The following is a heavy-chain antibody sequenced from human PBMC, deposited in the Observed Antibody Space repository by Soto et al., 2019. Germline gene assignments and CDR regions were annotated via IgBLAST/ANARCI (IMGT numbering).Heavy chain of an antibody. CDR1: GGSISSSSYY. CDR3: TLGRDDGFDI. J-gene: IGHJ3*02. CDR2: IYYSGST. V-gene: IGHV4-39*01. Sequence: QLQLQESGPGLVKPSETLSLTCTVSGGSISSSSYYWGWIRQPPGKGLEWIGSIYYSGSTYYNPSLQSRVTISVDTSKHQFTLKLSSVTAADTAAYYCTLGRDDGFDIWGQGTMVTVSS.